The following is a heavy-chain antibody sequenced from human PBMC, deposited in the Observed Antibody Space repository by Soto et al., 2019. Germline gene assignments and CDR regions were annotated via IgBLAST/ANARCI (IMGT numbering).Heavy chain of an antibody. D-gene: IGHD6-19*01. CDR3: AHDSSDWYGFDF. J-gene: IGHJ4*02. Sequence: QITLKESGPTLVKPTQTLTLTCTFSGFSLNTRGVGVGWIRQPPGKALEWLALIYWDDDKRYSPSLKTRLTINKDTAKNQVVLTMTNVDPVDTGTYFCAHDSSDWYGFDFWGQGTLVTVSS. CDR1: GFSLNTRGVG. V-gene: IGHV2-5*02. CDR2: IYWDDDK.